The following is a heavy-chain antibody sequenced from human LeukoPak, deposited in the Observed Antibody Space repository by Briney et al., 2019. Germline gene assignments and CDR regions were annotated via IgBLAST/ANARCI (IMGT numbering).Heavy chain of an antibody. CDR1: GFTFSSYG. CDR3: AKDVLHYDSSGYYYIFDY. D-gene: IGHD3-22*01. Sequence: GRSLRLSCAASGFTFSSYGMHWVRQAPGKGLEWVAVISYDGSNKYYADSVKGRFTISRGNSKNTLYLQMNSLRAEDTAVYYCAKDVLHYDSSGYYYIFDYWGQGTLVTVSS. V-gene: IGHV3-30*18. J-gene: IGHJ4*02. CDR2: ISYDGSNK.